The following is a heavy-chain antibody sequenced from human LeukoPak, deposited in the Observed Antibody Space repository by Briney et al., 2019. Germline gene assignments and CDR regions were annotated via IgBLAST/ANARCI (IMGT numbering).Heavy chain of an antibody. Sequence: SETLSLTCTVSGGSISSGDYYWSWIRQPPGKGLEWIGYIYYIGNTFYNPSLKSRLTVSVDTSKNQFSLKLTSVTAADTAVYYCARQASNSWDGWFDPWGQGTLVTVSS. CDR1: GGSISSGDYY. CDR2: IYYIGNT. V-gene: IGHV4-30-4*01. CDR3: ARQASNSWDGWFDP. J-gene: IGHJ5*02. D-gene: IGHD6-13*01.